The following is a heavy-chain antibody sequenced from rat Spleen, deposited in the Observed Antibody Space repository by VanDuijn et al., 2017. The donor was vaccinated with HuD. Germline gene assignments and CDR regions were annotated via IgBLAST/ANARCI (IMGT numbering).Heavy chain of an antibody. J-gene: IGHJ1*01. V-gene: IGHV5-31*01. CDR1: GFTFNDYW. Sequence: EVQLVESGGGLVQPGRSLKLSCVASGFTFNDYWMTWIRQSPGKGLEWIASISNTGGNTYYADSVRGRFTNSRDNAKSTLYLQMNSLRSEDTATYYCARHLYGGYDYWYFDFWGPGTMVTVSS. D-gene: IGHD1-11*01. CDR2: ISNTGGNT. CDR3: ARHLYGGYDYWYFDF.